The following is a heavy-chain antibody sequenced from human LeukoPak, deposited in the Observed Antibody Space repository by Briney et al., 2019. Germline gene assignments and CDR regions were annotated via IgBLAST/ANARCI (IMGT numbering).Heavy chain of an antibody. CDR3: AREHGYSGYLDY. CDR2: IYSGGST. D-gene: IGHD5-12*01. J-gene: IGHJ4*02. V-gene: IGHV3-53*01. Sequence: GGSLRLSCAASGFTFSSNYMSWVRQAPGKGLEWVSVIYSGGSTYYADSVKGRFTISRDNSKNTLYLQMNSLRAEDTAVYYCAREHGYSGYLDYWGQGTLVTVSS. CDR1: GFTFSSNY.